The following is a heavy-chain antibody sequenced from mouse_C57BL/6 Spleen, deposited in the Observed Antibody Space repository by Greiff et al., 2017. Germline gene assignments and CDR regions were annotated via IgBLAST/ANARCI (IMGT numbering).Heavy chain of an antibody. V-gene: IGHV1-9*01. J-gene: IGHJ2*01. Sequence: QVQLQQSGAELMKPGASVKLSCKATGYTFTGYWIAWVKQRPGHGLEWIGEILPGSGSTNYNEKFKGKATFTADTSSNTAYMQLSSLTTEDSAIYYCARGGDYYYYGSSYVDYFDYWGQGTTLTVSS. CDR1: GYTFTGYW. CDR3: ARGGDYYYYGSSYVDYFDY. CDR2: ILPGSGST. D-gene: IGHD1-1*01.